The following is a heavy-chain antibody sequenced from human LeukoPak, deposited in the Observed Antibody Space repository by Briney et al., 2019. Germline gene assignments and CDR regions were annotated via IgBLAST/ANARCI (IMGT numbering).Heavy chain of an antibody. V-gene: IGHV3-7*01. D-gene: IGHD6-13*01. J-gene: IGHJ4*02. CDR3: ARDTGIAAAGDY. CDR2: IKQDGSEK. CDR1: GFNFINYW. Sequence: GGSLRLSCAASGFNFINYWMNWVRQAPGKGLEWVANIKQDGSEKYYVDSVKGRFTISRDNSKNTLYLQMNSLRAEDTAVYYCARDTGIAAAGDYWGQGTLVTVSS.